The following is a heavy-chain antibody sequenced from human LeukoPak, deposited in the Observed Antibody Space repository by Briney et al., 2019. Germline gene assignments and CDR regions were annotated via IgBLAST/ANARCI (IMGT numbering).Heavy chain of an antibody. Sequence: GGSLRLSCAASGFTFSSYSMNWVRQAPGKGLEWVSYISSSSSTIYYADSVKGRFTISRDNAKNSLYLQMNSLRAEDTAVYYCARPDYGGTYYDFDYWGQGTLVTVSS. CDR1: GFTFSSYS. CDR2: ISSSSSTI. D-gene: IGHD4-23*01. V-gene: IGHV3-48*01. J-gene: IGHJ4*02. CDR3: ARPDYGGTYYDFDY.